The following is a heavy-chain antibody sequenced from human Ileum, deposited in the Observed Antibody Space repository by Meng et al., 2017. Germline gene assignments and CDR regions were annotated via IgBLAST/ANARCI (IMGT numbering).Heavy chain of an antibody. V-gene: IGHV1-3*01. J-gene: IGHJ4*01. Sequence: QVQCVQSGADVKKSGASVRISCKASGFTFSTYAIYWVRQAPGQSLEWLGWIHAGSGDTKFSQTFQGRLTFDRDTSADTVYMELSSLTSGDRAVYYCGRGRASFYFDFLGQGTLVTVSS. CDR1: GFTFSTYA. D-gene: IGHD6-6*01. CDR3: GRGRASFYFDF. CDR2: IHAGSGDT.